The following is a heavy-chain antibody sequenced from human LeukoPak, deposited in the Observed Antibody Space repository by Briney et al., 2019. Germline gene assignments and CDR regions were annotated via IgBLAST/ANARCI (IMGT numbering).Heavy chain of an antibody. D-gene: IGHD3-10*01. CDR3: ARGPMVRGGAVFDP. CDR2: IYSSGIT. Sequence: SETLSLTCTVSGGSISSYYWSWLRLPAGKGLEWLGRIYSSGITDYNPSLKSRVTISVDKSKNQFSLKLSSVTAADTAMYYCARGPMVRGGAVFDPWGQGALVTVSS. V-gene: IGHV4-4*07. CDR1: GGSISSYY. J-gene: IGHJ5*02.